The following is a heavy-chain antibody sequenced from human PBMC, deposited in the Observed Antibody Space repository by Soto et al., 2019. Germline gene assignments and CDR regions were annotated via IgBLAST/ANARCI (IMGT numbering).Heavy chain of an antibody. CDR3: ARDLDGSGNYYTDY. CDR2: ISPYKGNT. V-gene: IGHV1-18*01. CDR1: GGTFSSYG. D-gene: IGHD3-10*01. Sequence: ASVKVSCKASGGTFSSYGISWVRQAPGQGLEWMGWISPYKGNTYYAQRLQGRVTMTTDTSTSTAYMELRSLRSDDTAVYYCARDLDGSGNYYTDYWGQGTLVTVSS. J-gene: IGHJ4*02.